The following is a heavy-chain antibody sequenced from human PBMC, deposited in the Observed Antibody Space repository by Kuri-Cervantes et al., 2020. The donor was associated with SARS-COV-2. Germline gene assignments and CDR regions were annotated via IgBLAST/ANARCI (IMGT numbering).Heavy chain of an antibody. V-gene: IGHV3-74*01. CDR2: INSDGSST. Sequence: GESLKISCAASGFTFSSYWMHWVRQAPGKGLVWVSRINSDGSSTSYADSMKGRFTISRDNAKNTLYLQMNSLRAEDTAVYYCARGYDSSGYSLDCWGQGTLVTVSS. CDR1: GFTFSSYW. J-gene: IGHJ4*02. D-gene: IGHD3-22*01. CDR3: ARGYDSSGYSLDC.